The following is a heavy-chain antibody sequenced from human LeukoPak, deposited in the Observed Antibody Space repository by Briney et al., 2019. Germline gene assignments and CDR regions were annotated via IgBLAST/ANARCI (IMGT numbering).Heavy chain of an antibody. Sequence: ASVKVSCKASGYTFTSYGISWVRQAPGQGLEWMGWISAYNGNTNYAQKFQGRVTITADKSTSTAYMELSSLRSEDTAVYYCAPGELLTGYPKYWGQGTLVTVSS. CDR3: APGELLTGYPKY. D-gene: IGHD3-9*01. J-gene: IGHJ4*02. CDR2: ISAYNGNT. CDR1: GYTFTSYG. V-gene: IGHV1-18*01.